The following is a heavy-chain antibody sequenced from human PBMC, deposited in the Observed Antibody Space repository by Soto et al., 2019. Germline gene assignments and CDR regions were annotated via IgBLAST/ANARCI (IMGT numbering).Heavy chain of an antibody. D-gene: IGHD6-19*01. CDR1: GFTFSSYA. J-gene: IGHJ4*02. Sequence: GGSLRLSCTASGFTFSSYAMSWVRQAPGKGLEWVSAISGSGGSTYYADSVKGRFTISRDNSKNTLYLQMNSLRAEDTAVYYCAKEGLYSSGHITYDYWGQGTLVTVSS. V-gene: IGHV3-23*01. CDR2: ISGSGGST. CDR3: AKEGLYSSGHITYDY.